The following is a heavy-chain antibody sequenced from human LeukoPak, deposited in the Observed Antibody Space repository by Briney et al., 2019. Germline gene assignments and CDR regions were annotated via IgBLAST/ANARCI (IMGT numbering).Heavy chain of an antibody. J-gene: IGHJ6*02. D-gene: IGHD2/OR15-2a*01. CDR1: GFTFSSYS. Sequence: AGGSLRLSCAASGFTFSSYSMNWVRQAPGEGLEWVSSISSSSSYIYYADSVKGRFTISRDNAKNSLYLQMNSLRAEDTAVYYCARDRRAFEGYGMDVWGQGTTVTVSS. V-gene: IGHV3-21*01. CDR2: ISSSSSYI. CDR3: ARDRRAFEGYGMDV.